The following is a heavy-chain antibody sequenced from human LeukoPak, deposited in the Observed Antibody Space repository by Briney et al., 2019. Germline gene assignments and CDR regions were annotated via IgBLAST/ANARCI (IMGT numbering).Heavy chain of an antibody. J-gene: IGHJ4*02. V-gene: IGHV3-53*01. Sequence: GGSLRLSCAASGFMVSSNYMSWVRQAPGKGLEWVSVIYSGGSTYYADSVNGRFTISRHNSKNTLYLQMYSLRAEDTAVYYCAITSGYYDSSGYHSLFDYWGQGTLVTVSS. CDR2: IYSGGST. D-gene: IGHD3-22*01. CDR1: GFMVSSNY. CDR3: AITSGYYDSSGYHSLFDY.